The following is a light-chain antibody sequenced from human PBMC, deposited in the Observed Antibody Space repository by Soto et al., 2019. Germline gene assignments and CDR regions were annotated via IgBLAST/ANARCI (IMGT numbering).Light chain of an antibody. J-gene: IGKJ2*01. CDR2: GAS. CDR3: QHYGSSTYT. Sequence: EIVLTQSPGTLSLSPGERAALSCRASQSVSSSFLAWYQQKPGQAPRLLIYGASSTTTGIPDRFTGSGSGTDFTLTISRLEPEDFVVYYCQHYGSSTYTFGQGNKLQIK. V-gene: IGKV3-20*01. CDR1: QSVSSSF.